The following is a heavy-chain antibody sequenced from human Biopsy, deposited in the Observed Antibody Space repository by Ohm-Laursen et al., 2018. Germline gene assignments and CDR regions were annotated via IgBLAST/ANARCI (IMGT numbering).Heavy chain of an antibody. V-gene: IGHV3-11*01. CDR2: ISGGGTI. Sequence: SLRLFCAASGFSFSDYHMRWIRQAPGRGLEWVSYISGGGTIYYGDSMKGRVTISRDNAKNSLYLQMHSLRAGDTAVYYCARDTRWSPYSMDVWGQGTTVTVSS. J-gene: IGHJ6*02. CDR3: ARDTRWSPYSMDV. CDR1: GFSFSDYH. D-gene: IGHD4-23*01.